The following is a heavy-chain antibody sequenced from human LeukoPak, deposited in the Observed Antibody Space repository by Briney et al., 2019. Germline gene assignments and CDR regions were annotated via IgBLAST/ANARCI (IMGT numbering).Heavy chain of an antibody. Sequence: GGSLRLSCAASGFTFDDYAMHWVRQAPGKGLEWVSGISWNSGSIGYADSVKGQFTISRDNAKNSLYLQMNSLRAEDMALYYCAKGGVVVVAATYFDYWGQGTLVTVSS. D-gene: IGHD2-15*01. CDR3: AKGGVVVVAATYFDY. V-gene: IGHV3-9*03. J-gene: IGHJ4*02. CDR2: ISWNSGSI. CDR1: GFTFDDYA.